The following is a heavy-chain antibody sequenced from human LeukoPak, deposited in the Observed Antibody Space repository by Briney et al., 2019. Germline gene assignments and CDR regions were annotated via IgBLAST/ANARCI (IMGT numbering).Heavy chain of an antibody. CDR1: GLTFSNYD. D-gene: IGHD3-10*01. CDR3: AKSCNNPTVAVRVRGVIPYFDY. J-gene: IGHJ4*02. Sequence: HPGGSLRLSCAASGLTFSNYDMNWVRQAPGKGLEWVAGVSGSGADTYYADSVKGRFTISRDNSRTTLYLQMISLRADDTAVYYCAKSCNNPTVAVRVRGVIPYFDYWGQGSLVTVSS. CDR2: VSGSGADT. V-gene: IGHV3-23*01.